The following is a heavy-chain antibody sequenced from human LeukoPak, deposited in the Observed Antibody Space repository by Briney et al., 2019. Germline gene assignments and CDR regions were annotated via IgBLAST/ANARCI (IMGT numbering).Heavy chain of an antibody. CDR3: TKDLTNYHYYYIDV. V-gene: IGHV3-23*01. Sequence: RPGGSLRLSCEASGFTFSNYAMAWVRQSPGKGLEWVSGITGSGGHTYYADSVKGRFTSSRDNSKNTLYLQMNSLRAEDTAVYYCTKDLTNYHYYYIDVWGKGTTVIVSS. CDR1: GFTFSNYA. J-gene: IGHJ6*03. CDR2: ITGSGGHT. D-gene: IGHD2-8*01.